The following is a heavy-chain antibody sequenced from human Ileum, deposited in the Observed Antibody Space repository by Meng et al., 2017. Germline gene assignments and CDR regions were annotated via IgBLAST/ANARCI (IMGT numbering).Heavy chain of an antibody. CDR2: GST. J-gene: IGHJ4*02. CDR3: ARDHWGSLDY. D-gene: IGHD7-27*01. CDR1: GASVSSNNDG. V-gene: IGHV4-61*01. Sequence: QMRLQESGPGLVGPPETLPLTCTVSGASVSSNNDGWGWIRQPPGKGLEWIGYGSTNHNPSLKSRVTISVDTSKNQFFLTLNSVTAADTAIYYCARDHWGSLDYWGQGILVTVSS.